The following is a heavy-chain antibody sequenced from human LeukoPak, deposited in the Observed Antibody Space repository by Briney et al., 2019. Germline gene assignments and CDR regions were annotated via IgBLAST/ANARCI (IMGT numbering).Heavy chain of an antibody. CDR2: ISSSGSTI. CDR3: ARESYYESSGYYGHGDY. V-gene: IGHV3-11*01. Sequence: GGSLRLSCAASGFSFSDYYMSWIRQAPGKGLEWVSYISSSGSTIYYADSVKGRFTISRDNAKNSLYLQMNSLRAEDTAVYYCARESYYESSGYYGHGDYWGQGTLVTVSS. D-gene: IGHD3-22*01. CDR1: GFSFSDYY. J-gene: IGHJ4*02.